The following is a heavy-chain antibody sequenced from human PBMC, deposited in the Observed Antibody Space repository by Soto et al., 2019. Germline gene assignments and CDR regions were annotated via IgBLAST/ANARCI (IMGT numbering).Heavy chain of an antibody. V-gene: IGHV3-23*01. CDR2: IIGSGGST. CDR3: ATQGGRYYYFDY. Sequence: EVQLLESGGGLVQPGGSLRLSCAASGFTFNSYAMSWVRQAPGKGLEWVSGIIGSGGSTYYADSVKGRFTISRDNSKSTLYLQMNRLRAEDTAVYYCATQGGRYYYFDYWGQGTLVTVSS. J-gene: IGHJ4*02. CDR1: GFTFNSYA. D-gene: IGHD3-10*01.